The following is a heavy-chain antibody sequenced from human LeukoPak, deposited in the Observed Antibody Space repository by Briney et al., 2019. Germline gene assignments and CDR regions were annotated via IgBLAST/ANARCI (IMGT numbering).Heavy chain of an antibody. CDR1: GLSFRSYI. J-gene: IGHJ4*02. Sequence: GGSLRLSCEASGLSFRSYIMNWVRRPPGKGLEWIASINNDGDKRYYADSVKGRFIISRDNAKKSLSLQMNSLTADDTAVYFCARGANYPDYWGRGTLVTVSS. CDR3: ARGANYPDY. CDR2: INNDGDKR. V-gene: IGHV3-21*04. D-gene: IGHD3-10*01.